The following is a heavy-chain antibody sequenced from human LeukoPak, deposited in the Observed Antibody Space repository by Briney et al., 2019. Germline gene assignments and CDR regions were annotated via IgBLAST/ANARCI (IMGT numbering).Heavy chain of an antibody. CDR2: INPNSGGT. V-gene: IGHV1-2*02. D-gene: IGHD3-3*01. Sequence: ASVKVSCKASGYTFTGYYMHWVRQAPGQRLEWMGWINPNSGGTNYAQKFQGRVTMTRDTSISTAYMELSRLRSDDTAVYYCARDQGITIFGVVNVFDYWGQGTLVTVSS. CDR1: GYTFTGYY. CDR3: ARDQGITIFGVVNVFDY. J-gene: IGHJ4*02.